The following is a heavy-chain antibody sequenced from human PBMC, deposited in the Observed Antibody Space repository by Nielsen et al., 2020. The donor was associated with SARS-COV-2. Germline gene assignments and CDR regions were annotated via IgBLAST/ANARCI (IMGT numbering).Heavy chain of an antibody. CDR2: IKSDGSST. V-gene: IGHV3-74*01. Sequence: GGSPRLSCAASGFTFSSYWMHWVRQVPGKGLVWVSRIKSDGSSTNYADSVKGRFTISRDNAKNTLYLQMNSLRAEDTAVYYCARGWGAVALDYWGQGTLVTVSS. CDR3: ARGWGAVALDY. J-gene: IGHJ4*02. CDR1: GFTFSSYW. D-gene: IGHD6-19*01.